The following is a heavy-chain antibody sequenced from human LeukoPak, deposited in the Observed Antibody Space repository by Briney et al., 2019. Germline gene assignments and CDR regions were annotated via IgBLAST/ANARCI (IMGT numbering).Heavy chain of an antibody. Sequence: SVKVSCKASRGTFSSYAISWVRQAPGQGLEWMGGIIPIFGTANYAQKFQGRVTITADESTSTAYMELSSLRSEDTAVYYCARGPYYDFWSGYYTWFDPWGQGTLVTVSS. D-gene: IGHD3-3*01. CDR3: ARGPYYDFWSGYYTWFDP. CDR2: IIPIFGTA. CDR1: RGTFSSYA. J-gene: IGHJ5*02. V-gene: IGHV1-69*13.